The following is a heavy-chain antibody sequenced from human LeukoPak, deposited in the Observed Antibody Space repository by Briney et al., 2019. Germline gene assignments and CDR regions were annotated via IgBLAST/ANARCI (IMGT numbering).Heavy chain of an antibody. CDR1: GYSFTNYW. J-gene: IGHJ4*02. CDR3: ARRSISAAGYDY. CDR2: IYPGDSDT. Sequence: GESLKISCQASGYSFTNYWIGWVRQMPGRGLECMGIIYPGDSDTRYSPPFQGQVTISADKSISTAYLQWNSLKASDTAMYYCARRSISAAGYDYWGLGTLVTVSS. V-gene: IGHV5-51*01. D-gene: IGHD6-13*01.